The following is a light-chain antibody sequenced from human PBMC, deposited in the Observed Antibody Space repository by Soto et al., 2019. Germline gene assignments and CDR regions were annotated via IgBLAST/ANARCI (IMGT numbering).Light chain of an antibody. CDR2: EVS. V-gene: IGLV2-14*01. J-gene: IGLJ3*02. CDR3: SSYTNANTLMM. CDR1: NDDVGGYKY. Sequence: QSALTQPASVSGSPGQSISISCTGTNDDVGGYKYVSWYQHHPGKAPKLLIYEVSNRPSGVSNRFSGSKSGNTASLTISGLQAEDEADYFCSSYTNANTLMMFGGGTKLTVL.